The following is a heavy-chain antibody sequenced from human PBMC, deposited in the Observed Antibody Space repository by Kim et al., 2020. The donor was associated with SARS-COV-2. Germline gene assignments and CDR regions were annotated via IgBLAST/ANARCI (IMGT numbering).Heavy chain of an antibody. CDR1: GFTFSSYG. V-gene: IGHV3-33*01. J-gene: IGHJ4*02. CDR2: IWYDGSNK. CDR3: ARDTRSGGSRGRGSSGSTWWVL. Sequence: GGSLRLSCAASGFTFSSYGMHWVRQAPGKGLEWVAVIWYDGSNKYYADSVKGRFTISRDNSKNTLYLQMNSLRAEDTAVYYCARDTRSGGSRGRGSSGSTWWVLWGQGTLVTVSS. D-gene: IGHD2-15*01.